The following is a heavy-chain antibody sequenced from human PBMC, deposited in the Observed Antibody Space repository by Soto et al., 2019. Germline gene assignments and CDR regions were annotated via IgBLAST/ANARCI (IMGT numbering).Heavy chain of an antibody. CDR3: ARDRDGLDY. Sequence: GGALKLSCAASWLAVRKKPMSWVRQAPGRGLEWVSVFYSGGSTHNADSVKGRFTISRDNSKNTLYLQMNSLRVEDTAVYYCARDRDGLDYWGQGTLVTVSS. CDR2: FYSGGST. V-gene: IGHV3-66*01. J-gene: IGHJ4*02. CDR1: WLAVRKKP.